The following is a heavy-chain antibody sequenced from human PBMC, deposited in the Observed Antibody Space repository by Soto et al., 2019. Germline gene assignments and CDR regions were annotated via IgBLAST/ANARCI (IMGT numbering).Heavy chain of an antibody. CDR3: AIIVATISSY. CDR2: VSYDGSNK. V-gene: IGHV3-30*03. CDR1: GFTFSSYG. J-gene: IGHJ4*02. Sequence: PGGSLRLSCAASGFTFSSYGMHWVRQAPGKGLEWVAVVSYDGSNKYYADSVKGRFTISRDNSKNTLYLQMNILRVDYTAVYYCAIIVATISSYWGQGTLVTVSS. D-gene: IGHD5-12*01.